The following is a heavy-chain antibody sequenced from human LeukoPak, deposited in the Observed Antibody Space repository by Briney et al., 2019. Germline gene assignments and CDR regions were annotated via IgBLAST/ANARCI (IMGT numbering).Heavy chain of an antibody. CDR3: ARSDYNDYRGLGF. V-gene: IGHV1-46*01. CDR1: GYAFTSYH. Sequence: ASVKVSCKASGYAFTSYHIHWMRQAPGQGLGWMGIIIPSSGSTTYAQKLQGRVTMTRDTSTSTVYMELSSLTSDDTAVYFCARSDYNDYRGLGFWGQGTLVTVSS. J-gene: IGHJ4*02. D-gene: IGHD4-11*01. CDR2: IIPSSGST.